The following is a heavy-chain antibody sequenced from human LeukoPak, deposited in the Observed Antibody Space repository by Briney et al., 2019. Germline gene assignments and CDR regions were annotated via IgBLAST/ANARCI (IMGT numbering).Heavy chain of an antibody. J-gene: IGHJ6*02. CDR2: ISYDGSNK. CDR1: GFTFSSYA. D-gene: IGHD2-2*01. Sequence: GGSLRLSCAASGFTFSSYAMHWVRQAPGKGLEGVAVISYDGSNKYYADSVKGRFTISRDNSKNKLYLQINSLRAEDTAVYYCAREELVPAATWPPYYYYGMDVWGQGTTVTVSS. CDR3: AREELVPAATWPPYYYYGMDV. V-gene: IGHV3-30-3*01.